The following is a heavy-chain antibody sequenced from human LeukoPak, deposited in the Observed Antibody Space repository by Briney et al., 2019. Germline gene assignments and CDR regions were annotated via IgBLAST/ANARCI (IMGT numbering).Heavy chain of an antibody. Sequence: SETLTLTCAVYGGSFSGYYWSWIRQPPGKGLEWIGSIYYSGSTYYNPSLKSRVTISVDTSKNQFSLKLSSVTAADTAVYYCAREYQWLVDYWGQGTLVTVSS. D-gene: IGHD6-19*01. CDR2: IYYSGST. J-gene: IGHJ4*02. V-gene: IGHV4-34*11. CDR3: AREYQWLVDY. CDR1: GGSFSGYY.